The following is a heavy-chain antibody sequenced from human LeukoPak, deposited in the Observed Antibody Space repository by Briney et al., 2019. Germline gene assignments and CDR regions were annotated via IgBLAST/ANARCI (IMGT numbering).Heavy chain of an antibody. CDR1: GFTFSSYD. D-gene: IGHD3-10*01. CDR3: ARGLRGSGSLADN. J-gene: IGHJ4*02. V-gene: IGHV3-13*01. Sequence: GGSLRLSCAASGFTFSSYDMHWVRQATGKGLEWVSAIGTAGDTYYPGSVKGRFTISRENAKNSLYLQMNGLRAGDTAVYYCARGLRGSGSLADNWGQGTLVTVSS. CDR2: IGTAGDT.